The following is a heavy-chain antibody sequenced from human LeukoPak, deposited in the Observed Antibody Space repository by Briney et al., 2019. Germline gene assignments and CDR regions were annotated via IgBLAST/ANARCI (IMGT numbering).Heavy chain of an antibody. CDR2: ISHDGSSQ. CDR3: AKDGPLPYTSTSFGRHFLEY. D-gene: IGHD6-13*01. J-gene: IGHJ4*02. V-gene: IGHV3-30*18. CDR1: GFTFSDYG. Sequence: GKSLRLSCAASGFTFSDYGMHWARLAPGKGLEWVAHISHDGSSQNYADSVQGRFTISRDNSKNTVDLQMNSLRAEDTAVYYCAKDGPLPYTSTSFGRHFLEYWGQGTLVTVSS.